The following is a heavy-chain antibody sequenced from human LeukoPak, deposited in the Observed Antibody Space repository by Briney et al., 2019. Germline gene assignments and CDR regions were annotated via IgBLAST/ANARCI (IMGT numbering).Heavy chain of an antibody. V-gene: IGHV4-34*01. CDR2: INHSGST. D-gene: IGHD3-3*01. CDR3: ARTDFWSGSHFDY. J-gene: IGHJ4*02. Sequence: PSETLSLTCAVYGGSFIGYYWSWIRQPPGKGLEWIGEINHSGSTNYNPSLKSRVTISVDTSKNQFSLKLSSVTAADTAVYYCARTDFWSGSHFDYWGQGTLVTVSS. CDR1: GGSFIGYY.